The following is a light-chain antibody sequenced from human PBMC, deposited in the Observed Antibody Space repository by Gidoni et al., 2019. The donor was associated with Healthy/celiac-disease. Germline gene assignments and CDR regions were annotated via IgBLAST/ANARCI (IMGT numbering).Light chain of an antibody. J-gene: IGKJ1*01. CDR3: QQYNSYSRWT. CDR1: QSISSW. Sequence: DIQMTQSPSTLSASVGDRVTITCRASQSISSWLAWYQQKPGKAPKLLIYKASSVESGVPSRFSGSGSGTEFTLTISSLQPDDFATYYCQQYNSYSRWTFXXXTKVEIK. CDR2: KAS. V-gene: IGKV1-5*03.